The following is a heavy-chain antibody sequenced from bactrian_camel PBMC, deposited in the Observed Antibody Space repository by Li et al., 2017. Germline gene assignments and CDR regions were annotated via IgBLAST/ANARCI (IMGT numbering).Heavy chain of an antibody. CDR2: LESGGRT. CDR1: GLIYDNYW. J-gene: IGHJ6*01. V-gene: IGHV3S53*01. D-gene: IGHD6*01. CDR3: AAWGGTWYCGSPDNGY. Sequence: HVQLVESGGGSVEPGMSLKLTCTGSGLIYDNYWRGWFRQAPGKEREEVAALESGGRTTYAHSVQGRFTITKNGDNFYLEMNNLKPEDTGVYYCAAWGGTWYCGSPDNGYWGQGTQVTVS.